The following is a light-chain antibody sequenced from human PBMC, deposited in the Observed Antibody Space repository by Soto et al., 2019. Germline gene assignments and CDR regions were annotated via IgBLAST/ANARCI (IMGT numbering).Light chain of an antibody. Sequence: ALQMTQSPSSLSASVGDRVTITCRASQDIRTELGWYQQKPGKAPKLLIYAASTLQGGVPSRFSRSGSGTDFTLTISSLQPEDFATYYCLQDYKYPRTFGQGTKVEIK. J-gene: IGKJ1*01. CDR2: AAS. CDR1: QDIRTE. CDR3: LQDYKYPRT. V-gene: IGKV1-6*01.